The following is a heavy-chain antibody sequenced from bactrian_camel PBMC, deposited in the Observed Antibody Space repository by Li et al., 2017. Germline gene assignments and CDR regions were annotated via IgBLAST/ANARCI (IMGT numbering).Heavy chain of an antibody. D-gene: IGHD1*01. CDR1: GRTYSSRC. CDR2: IDSDGST. J-gene: IGHJ4*01. Sequence: VQLVESGGGSVQAGGSLRLSCAGSGRTYSSRCMVWFRQAAGKEREGVAAIDSDGSTTYADSVKGRFAASKDSAKNTLYLQMNSLKSEDTAMYYCAARSSYSWCAGDWSWRDFAQWGQGTQVTVS. V-gene: IGHV3S57*01. CDR3: AARSSYSWCAGDWSWRDFAQ.